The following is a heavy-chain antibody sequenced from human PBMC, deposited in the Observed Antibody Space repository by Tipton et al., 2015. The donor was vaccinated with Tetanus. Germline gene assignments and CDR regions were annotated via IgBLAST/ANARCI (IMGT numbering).Heavy chain of an antibody. D-gene: IGHD6-19*01. Sequence: TLSLTCTVSGGSISDYYWSWIRQPAGKGLEWIGRIYISGKTYYNPSLKSRITMSVDASKNQFSLKLSSVTAADTAVYYCARTQWLVFFDYWGQGTLVTVSS. CDR1: GGSISDYY. CDR2: IYISGKT. V-gene: IGHV4-4*07. CDR3: ARTQWLVFFDY. J-gene: IGHJ4*02.